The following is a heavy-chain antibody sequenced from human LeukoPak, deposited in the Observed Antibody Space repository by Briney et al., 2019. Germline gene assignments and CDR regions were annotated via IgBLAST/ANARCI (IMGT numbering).Heavy chain of an antibody. CDR2: ISNDGSKK. D-gene: IGHD5-24*01. Sequence: GGSLRLSCAASGFTFSSYAMHWVRQAPGKGLDWVTVISNDGSKKSYADSVKGRFIISRDNSKNTVYLQMNSLRAEDTAVYYCARETREYYYYMDVWGKGTTVTVSS. V-gene: IGHV3-30*07. J-gene: IGHJ6*03. CDR1: GFTFSSYA. CDR3: ARETREYYYYMDV.